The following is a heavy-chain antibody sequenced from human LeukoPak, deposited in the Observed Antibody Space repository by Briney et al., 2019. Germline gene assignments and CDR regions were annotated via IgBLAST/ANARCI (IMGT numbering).Heavy chain of an antibody. J-gene: IGHJ4*02. D-gene: IGHD3-9*01. CDR2: ISWNSGSI. CDR1: GFTFDDYA. V-gene: IGHV3-9*01. Sequence: PGRSLRLSCAASGFTFDDYAMHWVRQAPGKGREGVSGISWNSGSIGYADSVKGRFTISRDNAKNSLYLQMNSLRAEDTALYYCAKGHYDILTGSVDYWGQGTLVTVSS. CDR3: AKGHYDILTGSVDY.